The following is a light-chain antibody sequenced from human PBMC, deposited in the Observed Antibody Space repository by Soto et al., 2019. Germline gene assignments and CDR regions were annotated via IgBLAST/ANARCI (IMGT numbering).Light chain of an antibody. CDR1: SGDVGHYNF. CDR3: CSYAGSYTWV. V-gene: IGLV2-11*01. CDR2: DVS. Sequence: QSVLTQPHSVYGSPGQSVTISCSGTSGDVGHYNFVSWYQHHPGKAPKLIIYDVSTRPSGVPDRFSGSKSGNTASLTISGLQAEDEADFYCCSYAGSYTWVFGGGTKLTVL. J-gene: IGLJ3*02.